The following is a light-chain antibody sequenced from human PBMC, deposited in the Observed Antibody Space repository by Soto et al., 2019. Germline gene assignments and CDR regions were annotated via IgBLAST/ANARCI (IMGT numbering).Light chain of an antibody. J-gene: IGKJ2*01. CDR1: QSGGGD. Sequence: EIVMTQSPVTLSVSPGERATLSCRASQSGGGDLAWYQQIPGQAPRLLIYVAVTRATGVAARFSGGGSGTEFTLTVDSLQSEDLAIYYCQQYYAWPRTFGQGTKLEI. V-gene: IGKV3-15*01. CDR3: QQYYAWPRT. CDR2: VAV.